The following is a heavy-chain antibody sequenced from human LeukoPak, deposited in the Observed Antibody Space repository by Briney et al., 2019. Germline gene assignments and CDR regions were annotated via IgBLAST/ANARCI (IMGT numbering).Heavy chain of an antibody. J-gene: IGHJ6*03. Sequence: SETLSLTCTVSDDSISSSDYYWGWIRQPPGKGLEWIGSMYYSGNTYYNPSLKSRVTISEDTSKNQFSLKLSSVTAADTAVYYCARLRRTMRLEWLQSQYHYYYYMDVWGKGTTVTVSS. V-gene: IGHV4-39*01. D-gene: IGHD3-3*01. CDR2: MYYSGNT. CDR3: ARLRRTMRLEWLQSQYHYYYYMDV. CDR1: DDSISSSDYY.